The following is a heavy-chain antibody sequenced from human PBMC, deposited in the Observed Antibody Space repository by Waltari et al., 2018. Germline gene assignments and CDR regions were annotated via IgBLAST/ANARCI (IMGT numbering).Heavy chain of an antibody. CDR2: IYYSGST. J-gene: IGHJ5*02. CDR1: GGSISSHY. Sequence: QVQLQESGPGLVKPSETLSLTCTVSGGSISSHYWSWIRQPPGKGLEWIGYIYYSGSTNSNPSFKSRVTISVDTSKNQFSLKLSSVTAADTAVYYCAQSSSWYDNWFDPWGQGTLVTVSS. V-gene: IGHV4-59*11. D-gene: IGHD6-13*01. CDR3: AQSSSWYDNWFDP.